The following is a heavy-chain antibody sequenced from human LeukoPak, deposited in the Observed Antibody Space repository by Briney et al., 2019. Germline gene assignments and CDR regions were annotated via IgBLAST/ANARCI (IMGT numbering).Heavy chain of an antibody. CDR1: GFTFSSSY. CDR3: SRGLYYGSGQYYFDY. CDR2: ISPSGDST. Sequence: GGSLRLSCAASGFTFSSSYRHWVRQAPGKGLEYVSAISPSGDSTYYTNSVKGRFTISRDNSKNTLFLQLGSLTAEDMAVYYCSRGLYYGSGQYYFDYWGQGTLVTVSS. J-gene: IGHJ4*02. D-gene: IGHD3-10*01. V-gene: IGHV3-64*01.